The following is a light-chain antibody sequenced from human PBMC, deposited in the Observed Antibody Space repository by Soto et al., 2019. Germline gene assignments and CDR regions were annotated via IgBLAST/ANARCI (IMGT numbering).Light chain of an antibody. CDR2: GAX. J-gene: IGKJ1*01. Sequence: VLTRSXGTMSLSVDDXXXXXXXASQSVSNNYVALSPQXPAHTPSLPIYGAXNHDTGIPARFPGSGCGTDLKLNVCRLELEEFAVYYFQQYGRARTFGQGTRLEIK. CDR3: QQYGRART. V-gene: IGKV3-20*01. CDR1: QSVSNNY.